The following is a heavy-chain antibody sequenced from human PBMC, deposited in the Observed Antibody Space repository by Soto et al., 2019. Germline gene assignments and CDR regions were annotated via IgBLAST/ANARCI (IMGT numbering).Heavy chain of an antibody. CDR3: ARLRSFYARSGYGY. J-gene: IGHJ4*02. V-gene: IGHV4-34*01. CDR1: GGSFSGYY. Sequence: QVQLQQWGAGLLKPSETLSLTCAVYGGSFSGYYWSWIRQPPGKGLEWIGEINHSGSTNYNPSLKRRVTIAVDTSKNQFPLKLSPVTAADTAVYYCARLRSFYARSGYGYWGQGTLVTVSS. D-gene: IGHD3-3*01. CDR2: INHSGST.